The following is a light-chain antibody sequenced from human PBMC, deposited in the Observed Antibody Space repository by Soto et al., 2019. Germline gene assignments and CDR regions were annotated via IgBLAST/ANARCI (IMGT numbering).Light chain of an antibody. CDR1: QTVHSSF. J-gene: IGKJ2*01. Sequence: VLTQSPGTLSLSPGDRATVSCRARQTVHSSFFAWYQQKGGQAPRLLIYGTSNRAAGIPDRFSGHGSGTDFTLTIDGLEPEDFAMYFCQQHGGSPPYTFGRGTRVEI. CDR2: GTS. V-gene: IGKV3-20*01. CDR3: QQHGGSPPYT.